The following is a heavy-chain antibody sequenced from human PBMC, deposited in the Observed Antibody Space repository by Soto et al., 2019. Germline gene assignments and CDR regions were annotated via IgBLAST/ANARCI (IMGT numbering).Heavy chain of an antibody. J-gene: IGHJ4*02. CDR1: GFTFSSYS. Sequence: GESLKISCAASGFTFSSYSMNWVRQAPGKGLEWVSSISSSSSYIYYADSVKGRFTISRDNAKNSLYLQMNSLRAEDTAVYYCARDGDYGDYEGLDYWGQGTLVTVSS. CDR3: ARDGDYGDYEGLDY. V-gene: IGHV3-21*01. D-gene: IGHD4-17*01. CDR2: ISSSSSYI.